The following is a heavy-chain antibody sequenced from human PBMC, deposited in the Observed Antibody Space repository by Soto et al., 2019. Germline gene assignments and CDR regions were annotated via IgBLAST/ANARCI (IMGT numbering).Heavy chain of an antibody. CDR1: GFTFRSYG. D-gene: IGHD5-12*01. V-gene: IGHV3-33*01. CDR2: IWNDGSER. CDR3: ARDRAGVGYNFDV. J-gene: IGHJ6*02. Sequence: QVQLVESGGGVVQPGRSLRLSCAASGFTFRSYGMHWVRQAPGKGLEWVAVIWNDGSERYYADFVKGRFTISRDNSKTTLDLQMNSLRAEDTAVYYWARDRAGVGYNFDVWGQGTTVTVSS.